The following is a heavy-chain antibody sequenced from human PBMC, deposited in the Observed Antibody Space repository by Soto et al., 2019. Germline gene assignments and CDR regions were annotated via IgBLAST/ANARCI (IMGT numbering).Heavy chain of an antibody. CDR1: GGSISSYY. Sequence: PSETLSLTCTVSGGSISSYYWSWIRQPPGKGLEWIGYIYYSGSTNYNPSLKSRVTISVDTSKNQFSLKLSSVTAADTAVYYCARVSFCCLHVAPGDYYYYYYLDVWGKGTTVTVSS. CDR3: ARVSFCCLHVAPGDYYYYYYLDV. V-gene: IGHV4-59*01. J-gene: IGHJ6*03. CDR2: IYYSGST. D-gene: IGHD7-27*01.